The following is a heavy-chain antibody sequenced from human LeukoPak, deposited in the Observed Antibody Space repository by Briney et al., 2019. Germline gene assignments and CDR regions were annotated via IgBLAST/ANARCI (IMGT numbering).Heavy chain of an antibody. Sequence: SETLSLTCTVSAGSISSYYWSWIRQPPGKGLEWIGYMYHSGSTNYNPSLKSRGTIFVDMSKKQFSLKLSSVTAADTAVYYCGLGYSGSWRTPAAIEYWGQGTLVIVSS. V-gene: IGHV4-59*01. CDR1: AGSISSYY. D-gene: IGHD6-13*01. CDR3: GLGYSGSWRTPAAIEY. J-gene: IGHJ4*02. CDR2: MYHSGST.